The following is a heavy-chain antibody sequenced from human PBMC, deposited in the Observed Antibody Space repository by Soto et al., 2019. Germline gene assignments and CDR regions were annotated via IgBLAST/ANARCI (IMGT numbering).Heavy chain of an antibody. D-gene: IGHD2-15*01. V-gene: IGHV1-3*01. J-gene: IGHJ5*02. CDR3: AREGNTVVPQGWFDP. Sequence: ASVKGSCKASGYTFTSCAMHWVRQSPGQRLEWMVWINAGNGNTKYSQKFQGRVTITRATSASTAYMERGSLRSEDTTMYYCAREGNTVVPQGWFDPSGQGTLVTVSS. CDR1: GYTFTSCA. CDR2: INAGNGNT.